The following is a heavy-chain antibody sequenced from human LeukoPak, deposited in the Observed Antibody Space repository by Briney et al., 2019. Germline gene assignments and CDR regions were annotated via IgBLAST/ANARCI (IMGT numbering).Heavy chain of an antibody. J-gene: IGHJ4*02. CDR1: GFTFSNYW. V-gene: IGHV3-7*05. D-gene: IGHD5-12*01. Sequence: PGGSLRLSCAASGFTFSNYWMSWVRQAPGKGLKWVANIKEDGSEKNYVGSVRGRFTISRDNTKNSLYLQMNSLTVEDTAVYYCGRGPGYRSDYWGQGTLVTVSS. CDR2: IKEDGSEK. CDR3: GRGPGYRSDY.